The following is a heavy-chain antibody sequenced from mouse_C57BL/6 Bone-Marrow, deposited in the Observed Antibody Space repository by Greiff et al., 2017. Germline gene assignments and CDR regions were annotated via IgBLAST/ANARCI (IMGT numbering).Heavy chain of an antibody. CDR1: GYSITSGYY. V-gene: IGHV3-6*01. J-gene: IGHJ2*01. Sequence: DVQLQESGPGLVKPSQSLSLTCSVPGYSITSGYYWNWIRQFPGNKLEWMGYISYAGSNNYNPSLKNRISITRDTSKNQFFLKLNSVTTEDTATYYCARGDDYGSRYFDYWGQGTTLTVSS. CDR2: ISYAGSN. CDR3: ARGDDYGSRYFDY. D-gene: IGHD1-1*01.